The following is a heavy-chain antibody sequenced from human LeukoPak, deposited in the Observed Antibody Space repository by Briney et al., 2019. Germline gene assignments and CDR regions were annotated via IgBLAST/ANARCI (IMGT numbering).Heavy chain of an antibody. CDR1: GFTVSSNY. J-gene: IGHJ4*02. CDR3: ARRHFSNGWYYFDY. D-gene: IGHD6-19*01. V-gene: IGHV3-74*01. CDR2: INSDATTT. Sequence: GGSLRLSCAASGFTVSSNYMSWVRQVRGKGLVWVSRINSDATTTSYADSVKGRFTISRDNAKNTLYLQMNSLRVEDTAVYYCARRHFSNGWYYFDYWGQGTLVTVSS.